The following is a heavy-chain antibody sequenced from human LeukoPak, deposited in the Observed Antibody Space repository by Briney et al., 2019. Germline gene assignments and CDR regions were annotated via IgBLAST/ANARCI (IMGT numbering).Heavy chain of an antibody. D-gene: IGHD3-10*01. J-gene: IGHJ4*02. V-gene: IGHV4-59*11. Sequence: PSETLSLTCTVSGGSISSHYWSWIRQPPGKGLEWIGYIYNSGSTNYNPSLKSRVTISVDTSKNQFSLNLGSVTAADTAVYYCVRDRELNYWGQGTLVTVSS. CDR1: GGSISSHY. CDR2: IYNSGST. CDR3: VRDRELNY.